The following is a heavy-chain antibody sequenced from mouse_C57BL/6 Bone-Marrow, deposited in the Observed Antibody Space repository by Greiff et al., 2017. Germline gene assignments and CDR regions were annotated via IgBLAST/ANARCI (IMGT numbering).Heavy chain of an antibody. CDR2: IDPENGDT. V-gene: IGHV14-4*01. J-gene: IGHJ3*01. Sequence: EVKVVESGAELVRPGASVKLSCTASGFNIKDDYMHWVKQRPVQGLEWIGWIDPENGDTEYASKFQGKATITVDTSSNTAYLQLSSLTSEDTAVYYCTRIAYWGQGTLVTVSA. CDR3: TRIAY. CDR1: GFNIKDDY.